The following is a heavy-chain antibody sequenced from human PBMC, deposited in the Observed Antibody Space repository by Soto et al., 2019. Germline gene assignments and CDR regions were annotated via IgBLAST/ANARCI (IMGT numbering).Heavy chain of an antibody. Sequence: GASVKVSCKASGYTFTSYAIHWVRQAPGQRLEWMGWINAGNGNTKYSQKFQGRVTITRVTSASTAYMELSSLRSEDTAVYYCAARRVSSTSWGTWFDPWGQGTLVTVSS. CDR1: GYTFTSYA. CDR3: AARRVSSTSWGTWFDP. CDR2: INAGNGNT. V-gene: IGHV1-3*01. J-gene: IGHJ5*02. D-gene: IGHD2-2*01.